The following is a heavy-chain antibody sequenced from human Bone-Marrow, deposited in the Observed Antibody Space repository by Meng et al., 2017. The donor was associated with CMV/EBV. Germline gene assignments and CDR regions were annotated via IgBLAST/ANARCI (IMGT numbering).Heavy chain of an antibody. CDR3: ARDNMGSLDY. J-gene: IGHJ4*02. CDR2: HSTGSA. V-gene: IGHV4-59*01. D-gene: IGHD1-26*01. CDR1: GGSISGYQ. Sequence: SETLSLTCSVYGGSISGYQWAWVRQAPGKGLEWIGHSTGSATYKPSLKSRVTISVDASKKQFSLNLNFVTAADTALYFCARDNMGSLDYWGQGALVTVSS.